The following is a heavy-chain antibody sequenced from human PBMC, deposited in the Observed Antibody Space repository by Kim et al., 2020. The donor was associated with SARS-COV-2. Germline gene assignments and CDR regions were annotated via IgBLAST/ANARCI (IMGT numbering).Heavy chain of an antibody. J-gene: IGHJ6*02. CDR1: GFTFSSYG. D-gene: IGHD3-22*01. CDR3: AKEETPTYYYDSRPGMDV. CDR2: ISYDGSNK. V-gene: IGHV3-30*18. Sequence: GGSLRLSCAASGFTFSSYGMHWVRQAPGKGLEWVAVISYDGSNKYYADSVKGRFTISRDNSKNTLYLQMNTLRAEDTAVYYCAKEETPTYYYDSRPGMDVWGQGTTVTVSS.